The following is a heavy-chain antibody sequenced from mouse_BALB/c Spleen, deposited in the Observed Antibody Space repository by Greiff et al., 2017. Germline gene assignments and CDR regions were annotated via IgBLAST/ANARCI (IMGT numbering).Heavy chain of an antibody. CDR1: GFSLTSYG. CDR3: GRDLYGFVY. CDR2: IWAGGST. J-gene: IGHJ3*01. V-gene: IGHV2-9*02. D-gene: IGHD2-2*01. Sequence: QVQLKESGPGLVAPSQSLSITCTVSGFSLTSYGVHWVRQPPGKGLEWLGVIWAGGSTNYNSALMSRLSISKDNSKSQVFLKMNSLQTDDTAMYCCGRDLYGFVYWGQGTLVTVSA.